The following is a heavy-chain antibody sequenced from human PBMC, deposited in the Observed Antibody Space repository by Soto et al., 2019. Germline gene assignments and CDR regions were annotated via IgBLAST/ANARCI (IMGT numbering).Heavy chain of an antibody. Sequence: ERQLVESGGGLVQPGGSLRLSCTASEFTFSDYWMHWVRQAPGKGLVWVSRINYDGSSITYADSVKGRFTISRDNAKNTLYLQMDSLRAEATAMYCCARGGEVTNVFFNWGQGTLVTVSS. D-gene: IGHD4-17*01. CDR2: INYDGSSI. V-gene: IGHV3-74*01. CDR3: ARGGEVTNVFFN. CDR1: EFTFSDYW. J-gene: IGHJ4*02.